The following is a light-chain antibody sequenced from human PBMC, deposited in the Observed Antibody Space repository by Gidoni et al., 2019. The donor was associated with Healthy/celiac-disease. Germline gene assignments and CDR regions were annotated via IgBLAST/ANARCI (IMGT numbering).Light chain of an antibody. CDR3: QQYNSYPLT. CDR1: QSISSW. Sequence: DIEMTQSPSTLSASVGDRVTITCRAGQSISSWLAWYKQKPGKAPKLLIYKASSLESGVPSRFSGSGSGKEFTLTISSLQPDDFATYYCQQYNSYPLTFGGGTKVEIK. V-gene: IGKV1-5*03. CDR2: KAS. J-gene: IGKJ4*01.